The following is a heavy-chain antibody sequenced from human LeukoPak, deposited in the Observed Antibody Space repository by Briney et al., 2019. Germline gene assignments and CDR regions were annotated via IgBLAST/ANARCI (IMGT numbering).Heavy chain of an antibody. CDR1: GFTFSSYS. D-gene: IGHD6-13*01. Sequence: GGSLRLSCAASGFTFSSYSMNWVRQAPGKGPEWVSSISSSSSYIYYADSVKGRFTISRDNAKNSLYLQMNSLRAEDTAVYYCARGIAAAGRIDYWGQGTLVTVSS. V-gene: IGHV3-21*01. J-gene: IGHJ4*02. CDR2: ISSSSSYI. CDR3: ARGIAAAGRIDY.